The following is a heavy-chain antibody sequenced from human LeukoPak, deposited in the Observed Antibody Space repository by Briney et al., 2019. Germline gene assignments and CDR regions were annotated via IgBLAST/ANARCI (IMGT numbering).Heavy chain of an antibody. J-gene: IGHJ4*02. CDR2: IKQDGSEK. Sequence: GGSLRLSCAASGFTFSDCWMSWVRQAPGKGLEWVANIKQDGSEKYYVDSVKGRFTISRDNAKNSLYLQMNSLRAEDTAVYYCARPASWGQGTLVTVSS. V-gene: IGHV3-7*01. CDR1: GFTFSDCW. CDR3: ARPAS.